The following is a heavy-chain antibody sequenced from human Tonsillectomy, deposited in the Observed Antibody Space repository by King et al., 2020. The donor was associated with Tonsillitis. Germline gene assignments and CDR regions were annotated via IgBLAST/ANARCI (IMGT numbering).Heavy chain of an antibody. CDR2: ISYDGSNK. CDR3: ARPIFGVVCGAFDI. J-gene: IGHJ3*02. V-gene: IGHV3-30*03. Sequence: VQLVESGGGVVQPGRSLRLSCAASGFTFSNYGMHWVRQAPGKGLEWVAVISYDGSNKYYADSVKGRFTISRDNSKNTLYLQMNSLRAEDTAVYYCARPIFGVVCGAFDIWGQGTVVTVSS. D-gene: IGHD3-3*01. CDR1: GFTFSNYG.